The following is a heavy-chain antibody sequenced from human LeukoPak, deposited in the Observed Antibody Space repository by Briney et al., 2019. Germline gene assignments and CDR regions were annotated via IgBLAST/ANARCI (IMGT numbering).Heavy chain of an antibody. D-gene: IGHD1-26*01. CDR1: GFTFSSYE. Sequence: PGGSLRLSCAASGFTFSSYEMNWVRQAPGKGLEWVSYISSSGSTIYYADSVKGRFTISRDNAKNSLYLQMNSLRAEDTAVYYCARVMSSGSYLDYWGQGTLVTVSS. J-gene: IGHJ4*02. CDR2: ISSSGSTI. V-gene: IGHV3-48*03. CDR3: ARVMSSGSYLDY.